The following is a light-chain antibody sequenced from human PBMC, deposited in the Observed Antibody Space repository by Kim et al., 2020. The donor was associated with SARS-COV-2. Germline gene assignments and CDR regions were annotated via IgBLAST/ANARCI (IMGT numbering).Light chain of an antibody. J-gene: IGKJ4*01. CDR3: QQYNNWPLT. CDR2: GAS. CDR1: QSVSST. V-gene: IGKV3-15*01. Sequence: VSPGESATLSCRASQSVSSTLAWYQQKRGQAPRLLIYGASTRATGVPARFSGSGSGTEFNFTISSLQSEDFAIYYCQQYNNWPLTFGGGTKVDIK.